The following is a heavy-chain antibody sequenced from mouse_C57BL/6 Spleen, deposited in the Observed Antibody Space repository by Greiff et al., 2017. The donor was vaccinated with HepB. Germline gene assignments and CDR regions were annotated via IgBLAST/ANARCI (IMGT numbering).Heavy chain of an antibody. V-gene: IGHV1-15*01. Sequence: VQLQQSGAELVRPGASVTLSCKASGYTFTDYEMHWVKQTPVHGLEWIGAIGPETGGTAYNQKFKGKAILTADKSSSTAYMELRSLTSEDSAVYYCTREGDSNYWFAYWGQGTLVTVSA. J-gene: IGHJ3*01. D-gene: IGHD2-5*01. CDR3: TREGDSNYWFAY. CDR2: IGPETGGT. CDR1: GYTFTDYE.